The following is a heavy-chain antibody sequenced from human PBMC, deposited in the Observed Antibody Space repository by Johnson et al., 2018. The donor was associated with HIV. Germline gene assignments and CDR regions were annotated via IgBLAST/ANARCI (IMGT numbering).Heavy chain of an antibody. Sequence: VQLVESGGGLVQPGGSLRLSCVVSGFTFSSYDMHWVRQATGKGLEWVSAIGTAGDTYYPGSVKGRFTISRENAKNSLYLQMNSLRAEDTALYYCARGRYYYDSGGSDAFDIWGQGTMVTVSS. V-gene: IGHV3-13*01. CDR1: GFTFSSYD. CDR3: ARGRYYYDSGGSDAFDI. J-gene: IGHJ3*02. CDR2: IGTAGDT. D-gene: IGHD3-22*01.